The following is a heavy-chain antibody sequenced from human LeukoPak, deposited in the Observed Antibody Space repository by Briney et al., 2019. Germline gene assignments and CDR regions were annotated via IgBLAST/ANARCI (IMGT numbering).Heavy chain of an antibody. CDR2: ISSSSNYI. J-gene: IGHJ4*02. Sequence: GGSLRLSCAASGFTFSSYSMNWVRQAPGKGLEWVSSISSSSNYIYYADSVKGRFTISRDNAKNSLYLQMNSLRAEDTAVYYCARPVAYCSSTSCYTGDYWGQGTLVTVS. V-gene: IGHV3-21*01. CDR1: GFTFSSYS. CDR3: ARPVAYCSSTSCYTGDY. D-gene: IGHD2-2*02.